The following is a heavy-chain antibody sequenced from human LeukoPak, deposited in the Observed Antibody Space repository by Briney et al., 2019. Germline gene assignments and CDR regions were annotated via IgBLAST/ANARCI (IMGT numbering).Heavy chain of an antibody. Sequence: GGSLRLSCAASGFTFSSYSMSWVRQAPGKGLEWVSSISSSSSYIYYADSVKGRFTISRDNAKNSLYLQVNSLRAEDTAVYYCARGGYSSSWGAFDIWGQGTMVTVSS. V-gene: IGHV3-21*01. J-gene: IGHJ3*02. CDR1: GFTFSSYS. CDR3: ARGGYSSSWGAFDI. CDR2: ISSSSSYI. D-gene: IGHD6-13*01.